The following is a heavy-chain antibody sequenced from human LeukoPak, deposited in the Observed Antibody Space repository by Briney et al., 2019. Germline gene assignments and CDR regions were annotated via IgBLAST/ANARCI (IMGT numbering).Heavy chain of an antibody. V-gene: IGHV4-59*01. CDR3: ARGVFGMVLNAFDL. CDR1: GGSINDYY. CDR2: IYYSGST. D-gene: IGHD3-3*01. Sequence: SETLSLTCTVSGGSINDYYWSWIRQPPGKGLEWIGYIYYSGSTNYNPSLKSRVTISVDTSTNQFSLKLSSVTAADTAVYYCARGVFGMVLNAFDLWGQGTMVTVSS. J-gene: IGHJ3*01.